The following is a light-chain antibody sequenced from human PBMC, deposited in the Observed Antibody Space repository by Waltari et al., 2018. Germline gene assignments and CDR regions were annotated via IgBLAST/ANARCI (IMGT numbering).Light chain of an antibody. J-gene: IGKJ2*01. CDR1: QSIRSS. Sequence: IVMTQSPVTLSVSPGEGATLSCRASQSIRSSLAWYQQRPGQAPRLLIYGASTRATSIAARFRGSGYGTEFSLTISSLQSEDFGIYDCQHYVGWPPAYTFGQGTKLEIK. CDR3: QHYVGWPPAYT. V-gene: IGKV3-15*01. CDR2: GAS.